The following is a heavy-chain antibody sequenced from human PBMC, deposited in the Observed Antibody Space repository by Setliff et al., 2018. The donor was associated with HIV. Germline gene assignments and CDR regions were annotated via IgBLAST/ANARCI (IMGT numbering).Heavy chain of an antibody. CDR2: NIPIFGTT. V-gene: IGHV1-69*01. D-gene: IGHD2-2*01. CDR1: GDFFSNYA. Sequence: VSCKASGDFFSNYAINWVRQAPGQGLEWMGANIPIFGTTNYAQKFHDRVTITADESTSTAYMDLSSLTSADTAVYYCARESEMATAANYYYGMGVWGQGTTVTVSS. J-gene: IGHJ6*02. CDR3: ARESEMATAANYYYGMGV.